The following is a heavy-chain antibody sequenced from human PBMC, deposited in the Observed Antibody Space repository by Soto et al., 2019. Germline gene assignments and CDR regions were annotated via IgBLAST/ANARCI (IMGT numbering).Heavy chain of an antibody. D-gene: IGHD3-22*01. J-gene: IGHJ5*02. V-gene: IGHV2-70*01. Sequence: ESGPTLVNPTQTLTLTCTFSGFSLSTSGMCVSWIRQPPGKALEWLALIDWDDDKYYSTSLKTRLTISKDTSKNQVVLTMTNMDPVDTATYYCARLYYYDSSGYWDGWFDPWGQGTLVTVSS. CDR2: IDWDDDK. CDR1: GFSLSTSGMC. CDR3: ARLYYYDSSGYWDGWFDP.